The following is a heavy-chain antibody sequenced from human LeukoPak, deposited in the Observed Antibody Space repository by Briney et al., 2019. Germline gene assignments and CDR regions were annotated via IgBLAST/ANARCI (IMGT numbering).Heavy chain of an antibody. J-gene: IGHJ4*02. Sequence: GGSLRLSCAASRFTFSSYAMSWVRQAPGKGLEWVSGISGSGGSTYYADSVKGRLTVSRDNSKNTLYLQMNSLRAEDSAVYYCAKVFPYYDSSGRYFDYWGQGTLVTVSS. V-gene: IGHV3-23*01. CDR2: ISGSGGST. CDR3: AKVFPYYDSSGRYFDY. D-gene: IGHD3-22*01. CDR1: RFTFSSYA.